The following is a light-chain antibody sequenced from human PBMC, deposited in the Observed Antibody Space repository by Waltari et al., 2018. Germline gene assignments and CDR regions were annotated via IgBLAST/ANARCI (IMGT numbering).Light chain of an antibody. CDR1: QGISNS. CDR3: QQYGKTPPT. CDR2: AAS. V-gene: IGKV1-NL1*01. J-gene: IGKJ4*01. Sequence: DIQMTQSPSSLSASLGDRVTITCRASQGISNSLARYQEKPGKAPKLLLYAASSLPLGVPSRFSGSGSGTDYTLTISSLQPEDFATYYCQQYGKTPPTFGGGTKLQIK.